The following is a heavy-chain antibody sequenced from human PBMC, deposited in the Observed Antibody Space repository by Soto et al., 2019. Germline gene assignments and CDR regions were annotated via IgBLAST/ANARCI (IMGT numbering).Heavy chain of an antibody. J-gene: IGHJ4*02. Sequence: ASVKVSCKASGYTFTGYYMHWVRQAPGQGLEWMGWINPNSGGTNYAQKFQGWDTMTRDTSISTAYMELSRLRSDDTAVYYCARDYYGSGSPYFDYWGQGTLVTVSS. CDR1: GYTFTGYY. CDR3: ARDYYGSGSPYFDY. CDR2: INPNSGGT. D-gene: IGHD3-10*01. V-gene: IGHV1-2*04.